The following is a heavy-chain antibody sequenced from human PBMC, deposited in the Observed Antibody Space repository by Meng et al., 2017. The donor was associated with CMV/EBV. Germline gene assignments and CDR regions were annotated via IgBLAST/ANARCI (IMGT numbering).Heavy chain of an antibody. J-gene: IGHJ4*02. V-gene: IGHV4-30-4*08. CDR2: IYYSGST. CDR3: ARAQYSSSCDY. CDR1: GGSISSGDYY. Sequence: VHVQGSGPGLVKPSQPLALTCSVAGGSISSGDYYWSWIRQPPGKGLEWSGYIYYSGSTYYNPSLTSRVTISVDTSKNQFSLKLSSVTAADTAVYYCARAQYSSSCDYWGQGTLVTVSS. D-gene: IGHD6-13*01.